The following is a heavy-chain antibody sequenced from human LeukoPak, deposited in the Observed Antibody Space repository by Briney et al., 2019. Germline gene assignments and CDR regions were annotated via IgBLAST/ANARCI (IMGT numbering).Heavy chain of an antibody. V-gene: IGHV1-69*13. CDR3: ARDGPVIAKNY. CDR2: IIPIFGTA. Sequence: SVKVSCKASGGTFISYAISWVRQAHGQGLEWMGGIIPIFGTANYAQKFQGRVTITADESTSTAYMELSSLRSEDTAVYYCARDGPVIAKNYWGQGTLVTVSS. CDR1: GGTFISYA. J-gene: IGHJ4*02. D-gene: IGHD2-21*01.